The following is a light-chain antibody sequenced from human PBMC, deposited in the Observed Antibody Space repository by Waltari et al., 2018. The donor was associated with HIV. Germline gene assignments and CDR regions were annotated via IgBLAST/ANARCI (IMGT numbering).Light chain of an antibody. CDR2: GKN. CDR1: SLRSYY. Sequence: SSELTQDPAVSVALGQTVRITCQGDSLRSYYANWYQQKPGQAPLLVIYGKNNRPSGIPYRFSGSSSGNTASLTITGAQAEDEADYYCNSRDSSGDVVFGGGTKLTVL. CDR3: NSRDSSGDVV. J-gene: IGLJ2*01. V-gene: IGLV3-19*01.